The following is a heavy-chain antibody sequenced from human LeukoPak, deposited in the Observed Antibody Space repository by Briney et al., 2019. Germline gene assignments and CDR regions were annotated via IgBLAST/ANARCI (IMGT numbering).Heavy chain of an antibody. D-gene: IGHD5-18*01. CDR2: ISAYSGNT. J-gene: IGHJ4*02. CDR3: ARERVDTAMGPSFDY. V-gene: IGHV1-18*01. CDR1: GYTFTSDG. Sequence: ASVKVSCKASGYTFTSDGISWVRQAPGQGLEWMGWISAYSGNTNYAQKFQGRVTMTTDTSTSTAYMELSSLRSEDTAVYYCARERVDTAMGPSFDYWGQGTLVTVSS.